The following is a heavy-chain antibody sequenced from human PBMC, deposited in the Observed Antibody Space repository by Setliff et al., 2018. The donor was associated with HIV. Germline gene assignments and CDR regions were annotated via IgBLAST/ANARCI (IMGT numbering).Heavy chain of an antibody. V-gene: IGHV3-66*02. CDR3: ARVLPYNSALDN. CDR2: LYGSGDS. J-gene: IGHJ4*02. CDR1: EFTLSNTY. D-gene: IGHD6-25*01. Sequence: GGSLRLSCAASEFTLSNTYMAWVRQAPGKRPEWVSTLYGSGDSYHADSVKGRFTLSRDTSKNTMYLQMNSLRREDTAVYYCARVLPYNSALDNWGQGTLVTVSS.